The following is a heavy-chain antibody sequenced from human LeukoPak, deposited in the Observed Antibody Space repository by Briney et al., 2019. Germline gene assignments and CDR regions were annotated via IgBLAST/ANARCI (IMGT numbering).Heavy chain of an antibody. CDR3: ARDRCSGGSCYSGYYGMDV. CDR1: GFTVSSNY. Sequence: GGSLRLSCAASGFTVSSNYMSWVRQARGKGLEWVSVIYSGGSTYYADSVKGRFTISRDNSKNTLYLQMNSLRAEDTAVYYCARDRCSGGSCYSGYYGMDVWGQGTTVTVSS. D-gene: IGHD2-15*01. CDR2: IYSGGST. J-gene: IGHJ6*02. V-gene: IGHV3-53*01.